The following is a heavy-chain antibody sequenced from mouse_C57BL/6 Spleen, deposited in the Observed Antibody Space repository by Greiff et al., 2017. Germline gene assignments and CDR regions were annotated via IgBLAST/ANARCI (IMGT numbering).Heavy chain of an antibody. J-gene: IGHJ4*01. CDR3: ARLERDGAMDY. CDR1: GYAFSSSW. Sequence: VQGVESGPELVKPGASVKISCKASGYAFSSSWMNWVKQRPGKGLEWIGRIYPGDGDTNYNGKFKGKATLTADKSSSTAYMQLSSLTSEDSAVYFCARLERDGAMDYWGQGTSVTVSS. CDR2: IYPGDGDT. V-gene: IGHV1-82*01. D-gene: IGHD3-3*01.